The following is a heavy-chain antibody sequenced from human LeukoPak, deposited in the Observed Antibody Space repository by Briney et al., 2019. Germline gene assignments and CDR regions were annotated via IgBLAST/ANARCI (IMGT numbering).Heavy chain of an antibody. CDR3: ARDYAAAPLGPGFDY. CDR2: ISSSGSTI. D-gene: IGHD3-16*01. J-gene: IGHJ4*02. CDR1: GFTITTYW. Sequence: GGSLRLSCAASGFTITTYWMTWVRQAPGKGLEWVSYISSSGSTIYYADSVKGRFTISRDNAKNSLYLQMNSLRAEDTAVYYCARDYAAAPLGPGFDYWGQGTLVTVSS. V-gene: IGHV3-48*04.